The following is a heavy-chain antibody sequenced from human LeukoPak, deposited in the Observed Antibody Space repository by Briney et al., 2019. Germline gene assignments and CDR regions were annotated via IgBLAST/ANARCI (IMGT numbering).Heavy chain of an antibody. V-gene: IGHV3-13*01. D-gene: IGHD1-7*01. CDR2: IATAGDT. Sequence: GGSLRLSCEASGFTFSSYDMHWVRQGIGKGLEWVSGIATAGDTFYAGSVKGRFTISRENGKKSLYLQMNDLRAGDTAVYYCARGGELGFDPWGQEALVTVSS. J-gene: IGHJ5*02. CDR3: ARGGELGFDP. CDR1: GFTFSSYD.